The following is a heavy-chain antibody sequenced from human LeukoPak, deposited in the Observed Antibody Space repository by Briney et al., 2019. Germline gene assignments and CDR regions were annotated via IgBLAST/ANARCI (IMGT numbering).Heavy chain of an antibody. CDR3: AKAPSSGWYPYYFDY. D-gene: IGHD6-19*01. CDR1: GFTFSSYA. J-gene: IGHJ4*02. V-gene: IGHV3-23*01. CDR2: ISGSGSST. Sequence: GGSLRLPCTASGFTFSSYAMSWVRQAPGKGLEWVSAISGSGSSTFYADSVKGRFTISRDNSKNTLYLQMNSLRAEDTAVYYCAKAPSSGWYPYYFDYWGQGTLVTVSS.